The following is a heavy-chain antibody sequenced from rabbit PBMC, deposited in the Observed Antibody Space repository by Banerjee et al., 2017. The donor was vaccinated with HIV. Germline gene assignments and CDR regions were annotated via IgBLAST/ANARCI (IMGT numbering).Heavy chain of an antibody. D-gene: IGHD1-1*01. CDR3: ASDASGTTFYFVF. Sequence: QSLEESGGGLVKPGSSLTLTCTASGVTLSTSYWRCWVRQAPGKGLEWVACIRTGDDSVYYANWAKGRFTISKTSSTTVTLQMTSLTAADTATYFCASDASGTTFYFVFWGPGTLVTVS. CDR1: GVTLSTSYW. J-gene: IGHJ4*01. CDR2: IRTGDDSV. V-gene: IGHV1S40*01.